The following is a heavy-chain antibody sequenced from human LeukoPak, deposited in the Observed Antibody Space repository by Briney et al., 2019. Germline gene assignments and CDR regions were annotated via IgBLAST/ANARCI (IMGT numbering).Heavy chain of an antibody. J-gene: IGHJ4*02. Sequence: TGGSLRLSCAASGYYFSRYWMHWVRQAPGEGLVWVSRISTDGSSTTYADSVKGRFTISRDNAKNTLYLQMNSLRAEDTAVYYCARTPTCPSYHFDSWGQGTLVTVSS. V-gene: IGHV3-74*01. CDR2: ISTDGSST. CDR3: ARTPTCPSYHFDS. D-gene: IGHD3-16*02. CDR1: GYYFSRYW.